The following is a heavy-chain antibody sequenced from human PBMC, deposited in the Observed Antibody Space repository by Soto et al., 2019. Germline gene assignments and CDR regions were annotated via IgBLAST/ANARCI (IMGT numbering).Heavy chain of an antibody. CDR3: ARDTRFLAYYYYGMDV. CDR2: INADNGNT. V-gene: IGHV1-3*01. Sequence: ASVKVSCKASGYTFTSYAMHWVRQAPGQRLEWMGWINADNGNTNYAQKFQGRVTTTRDTSTSTAYMELSSLRSDDTAVYYCARDTRFLAYYYYGMDVWGQGTTVTVSS. CDR1: GYTFTSYA. J-gene: IGHJ6*02. D-gene: IGHD3-3*01.